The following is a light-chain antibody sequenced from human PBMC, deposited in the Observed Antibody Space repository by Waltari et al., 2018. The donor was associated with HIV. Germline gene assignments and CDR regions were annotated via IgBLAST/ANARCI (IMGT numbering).Light chain of an antibody. Sequence: QSALTQPASVSGSPGQSITLSCTRTSTDVGGYNYVSWYQQHPGKAPNLMIYDVSNRPSGVSNRFSGSKSGNTASLTISGLQAEDEADYYCSSYTSSSTWVFGGGTKLTVL. CDR1: STDVGGYNY. CDR2: DVS. V-gene: IGLV2-14*01. J-gene: IGLJ3*02. CDR3: SSYTSSSTWV.